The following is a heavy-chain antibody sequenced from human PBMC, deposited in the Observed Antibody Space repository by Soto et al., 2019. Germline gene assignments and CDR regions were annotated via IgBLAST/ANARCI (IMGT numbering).Heavy chain of an antibody. V-gene: IGHV3-23*01. CDR3: AKVDTGYCSGGSCYSPYYYYGMDV. CDR1: GFTFSSYA. Sequence: EVQLLESGGGLVQPGGSLRLSCATSGFTFSSYAMSWVRHAPGKGLEWVSAISGSGGSTYYADSVKGRFTISRDNSKNTLYLQMNSLRAEDTAVYYCAKVDTGYCSGGSCYSPYYYYGMDVWGQGTTVTVSS. D-gene: IGHD2-15*01. J-gene: IGHJ6*02. CDR2: ISGSGGST.